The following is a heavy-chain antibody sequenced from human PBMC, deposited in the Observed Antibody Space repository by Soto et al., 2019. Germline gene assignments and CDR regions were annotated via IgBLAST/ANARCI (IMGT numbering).Heavy chain of an antibody. V-gene: IGHV4-31*03. J-gene: IGHJ5*02. CDR3: ARDPSGIPADGWFDP. CDR2: IYYSGST. D-gene: IGHD6-13*01. Sequence: QVQLQESGPGLVKPSQTLSLTCTVSGGSISSGGFYWSWIRHHPGKGLEWIGYIYYSGSTYYNPSLTRRVTISVDTAKTQFSLSLRSVTAADTAVYSCARDPSGIPADGWFDPWGQGTLVTVSS. CDR1: GGSISSGGFY.